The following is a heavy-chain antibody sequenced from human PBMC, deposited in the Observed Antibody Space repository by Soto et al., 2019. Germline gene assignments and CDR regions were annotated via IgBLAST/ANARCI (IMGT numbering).Heavy chain of an antibody. CDR2: MWHDGTSE. J-gene: IGHJ4*02. CDR3: ARDLALNGLDY. Sequence: QVQLVESGGGVVQPGTSLRLSCAASGFTVSTHGMHWVRQAPGKGLEWVARMWHDGTSESYVDSVKGRFTISRDTSKNTVYLQMNSLRAEDTAVYYCARDLALNGLDYRGQGTLVTVSP. CDR1: GFTVSTHG. D-gene: IGHD3-3*02. V-gene: IGHV3-33*01.